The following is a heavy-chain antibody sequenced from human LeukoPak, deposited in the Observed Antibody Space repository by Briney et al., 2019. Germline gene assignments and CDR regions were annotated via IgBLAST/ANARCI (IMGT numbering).Heavy chain of an antibody. CDR3: ARGPRYSFY. D-gene: IGHD6-13*01. V-gene: IGHV3-11*04. CDR1: GFTFSDYY. Sequence: GGSLRLSCAASGFTFSDYYMSWIRQAPGKGLEWVSYISTNSSTMYYSDSVKGRFTISRDNAKNSLYLQMSSLRAEDTAVYYCARGPRYSFYWGQGTLVSVSS. J-gene: IGHJ4*02. CDR2: ISTNSSTM.